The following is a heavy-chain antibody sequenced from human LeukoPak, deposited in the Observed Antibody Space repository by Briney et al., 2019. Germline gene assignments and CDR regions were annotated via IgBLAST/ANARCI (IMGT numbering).Heavy chain of an antibody. D-gene: IGHD3-22*01. CDR1: GFTFSSHS. J-gene: IGHJ4*02. CDR3: VRESVYYDSSAYYNVLDY. V-gene: IGHV3-21*01. Sequence: GGSLRLSCAASGFTFSSHSVNWVRQAPGKGLEWVSVITSSSDYIYYADSLKGRFTVSRDNAKNSLYLQLNSLRAEDTAVYYCVRESVYYDSSAYYNVLDYWGQGTLVTVSS. CDR2: ITSSSDYI.